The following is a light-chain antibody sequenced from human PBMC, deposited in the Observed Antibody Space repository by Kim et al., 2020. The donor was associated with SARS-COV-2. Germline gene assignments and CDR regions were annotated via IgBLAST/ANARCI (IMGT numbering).Light chain of an antibody. Sequence: EIVLTQSPDFRSVTPKEKVIITCRASQSVSNSLHWYQQKANQSPKLLIKYASQSFSGVSSRFSGSGSGTDFTLTISGLEAEDAATYYCHQTSSLPWTFGQGTKVDIK. CDR1: QSVSNS. J-gene: IGKJ1*01. CDR3: HQTSSLPWT. CDR2: YAS. V-gene: IGKV6-21*01.